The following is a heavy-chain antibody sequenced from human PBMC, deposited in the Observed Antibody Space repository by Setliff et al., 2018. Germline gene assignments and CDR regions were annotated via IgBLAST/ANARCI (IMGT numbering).Heavy chain of an antibody. Sequence: PGGSLRLSCVVSGFSFSNYGMTWVRQAPGKGLEWISYISTSSGTRYYADSVKGRFTISRDNANQSLYLQMNSLRAEDTAVYYCARLALTGYDSSGYYYALEYYYYMDVWGNGTTVTVSS. J-gene: IGHJ6*03. V-gene: IGHV3-48*01. CDR2: ISTSSGTR. CDR1: GFSFSNYG. CDR3: ARLALTGYDSSGYYYALEYYYYMDV. D-gene: IGHD3-22*01.